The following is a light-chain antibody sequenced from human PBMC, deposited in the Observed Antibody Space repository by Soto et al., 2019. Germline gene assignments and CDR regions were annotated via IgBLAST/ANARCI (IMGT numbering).Light chain of an antibody. V-gene: IGKV1-5*03. Sequence: DIQMTQSPSTLSASVGDRVIITCRASQSISAWLAWYQQKPGKAPKLLIYKASNLESGVPSRFSGSGSGTEFTLTISGLQPDDFATYYCQQYNSNPLTFGGGTKVESK. CDR2: KAS. J-gene: IGKJ4*01. CDR1: QSISAW. CDR3: QQYNSNPLT.